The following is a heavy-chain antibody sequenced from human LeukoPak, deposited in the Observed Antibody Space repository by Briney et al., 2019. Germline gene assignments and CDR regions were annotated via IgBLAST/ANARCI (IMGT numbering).Heavy chain of an antibody. CDR1: GSTVNGNY. V-gene: IGHV3-66*01. D-gene: IGHD3-10*01. Sequence: PGGSLRLSCAASGSTVNGNYMSWGRQAPGKGLEWVSMIYSGGDTYYADSVRDRFNISRDSSKNALYLQMNSLGADDTAVYYCARGGRNSGNYYLESYFDLWGQGALVTVAS. CDR2: IYSGGDT. J-gene: IGHJ4*02. CDR3: ARGGRNSGNYYLESYFDL.